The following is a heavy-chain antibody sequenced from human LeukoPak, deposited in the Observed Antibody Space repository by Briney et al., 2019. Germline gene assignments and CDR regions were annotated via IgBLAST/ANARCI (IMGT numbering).Heavy chain of an antibody. Sequence: PSETLSLTCTVSGGSISSSSYYWGWIRQPPGKGLEWIGSIYYSGSTYYNPSLKSRVTISVDTSKNQFSLKLSSVTAADTAVHYCARHTLGDIVVVPAARPNYYYYMDVWGKGTTVTVSS. D-gene: IGHD2-2*01. CDR3: ARHTLGDIVVVPAARPNYYYYMDV. CDR1: GGSISSSSYY. CDR2: IYYSGST. V-gene: IGHV4-39*01. J-gene: IGHJ6*03.